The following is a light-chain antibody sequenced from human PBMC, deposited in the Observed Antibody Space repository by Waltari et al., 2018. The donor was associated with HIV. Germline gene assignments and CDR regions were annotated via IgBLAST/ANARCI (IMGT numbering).Light chain of an antibody. CDR3: GVWDSTLKQWL. CDR2: RNY. CDR1: TSNVEPQW. V-gene: IGLV1-47*01. Sequence: QSVLTPPPSASGTPGQTVTISCSGSTSNVEPQWVYWYQQLPGTAPKLLIYRNYQRPSGVPDRFSSSKSGASASLIISGLRSEDEADYSCGVWDSTLKQWLFGGGTKLTVL. J-gene: IGLJ3*02.